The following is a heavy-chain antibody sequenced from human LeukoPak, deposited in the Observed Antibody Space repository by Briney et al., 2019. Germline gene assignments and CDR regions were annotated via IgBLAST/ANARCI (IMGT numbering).Heavy chain of an antibody. D-gene: IGHD3-16*01. J-gene: IGHJ5*02. Sequence: PGRSLRLSCAASGFTFSSYWMHWVRQAPGKGLGWVSRINSDGSSTSYADSVKGRFAISRDNAKNTLYLQMNSLRAEDTAVYYCARDGGSYWFDPWGQGTLVTVSS. CDR2: INSDGSST. V-gene: IGHV3-74*01. CDR1: GFTFSSYW. CDR3: ARDGGSYWFDP.